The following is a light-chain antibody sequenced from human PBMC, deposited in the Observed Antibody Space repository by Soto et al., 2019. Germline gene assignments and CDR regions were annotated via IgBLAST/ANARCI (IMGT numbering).Light chain of an antibody. Sequence: DIQMTQSPSSLSASVGDRVTITCQASQDIINYLNWYQQKPGKAPKLLMYDASNLETGVPSRFSGSGSGTDFTFTISSLQPEDIATYYCQQYDNLPRTFGQGTKVEIK. CDR3: QQYDNLPRT. CDR2: DAS. J-gene: IGKJ1*01. CDR1: QDIINY. V-gene: IGKV1-33*01.